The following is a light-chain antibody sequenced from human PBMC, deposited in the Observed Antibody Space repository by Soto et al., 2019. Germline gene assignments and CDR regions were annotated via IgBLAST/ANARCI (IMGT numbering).Light chain of an antibody. Sequence: DIPLSQSPSSLSASVRDRVTITCRASQSISGYLNWYQQKPGKAPKLLIYAASSLEGGVPSRFSGSGSGTDFTLTISSLQPEDFATYYCQQSYSTPWTFGQGTKVDIK. CDR2: AAS. CDR1: QSISGY. CDR3: QQSYSTPWT. V-gene: IGKV1-39*01. J-gene: IGKJ1*01.